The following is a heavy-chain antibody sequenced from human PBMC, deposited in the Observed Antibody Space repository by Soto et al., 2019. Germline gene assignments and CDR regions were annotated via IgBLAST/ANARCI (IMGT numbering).Heavy chain of an antibody. V-gene: IGHV1-18*01. Sequence: QVQLVQSGAEVKKPGASVKVSCKASGYTFTSYGISWVRQAPGQGLEWMGWISAYNGNTNYAQKLQGRVTMTTDTSTSTAYMELRSLRSDDPAVYYCAGLQVSVTENNWYFDLWGRGTLVTVSS. CDR3: AGLQVSVTENNWYFDL. CDR2: ISAYNGNT. J-gene: IGHJ2*01. D-gene: IGHD3-10*01. CDR1: GYTFTSYG.